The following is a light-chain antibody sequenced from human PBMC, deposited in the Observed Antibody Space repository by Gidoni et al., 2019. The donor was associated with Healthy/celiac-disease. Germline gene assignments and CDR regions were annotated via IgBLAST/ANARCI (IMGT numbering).Light chain of an antibody. CDR1: NLGDKY. J-gene: IGLJ2*01. V-gene: IGLV3-1*01. CDR3: QAWDSSTVV. CDR2: QDS. Sequence: SYELTQPPSVSVSPGQTASITCSGDNLGDKYACWYQQKPGQSTVLVIYQDSKRHSGIPERFSGSNSGNTATLTISGTQAMDEADYYCQAWDSSTVVFGGGTKLTVL.